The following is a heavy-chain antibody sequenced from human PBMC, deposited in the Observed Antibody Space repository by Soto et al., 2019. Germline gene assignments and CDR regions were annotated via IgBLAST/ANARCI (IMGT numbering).Heavy chain of an antibody. V-gene: IGHV3-74*01. J-gene: IGHJ4*02. CDR1: GFLFSSYW. Sequence: EVQLVESGGGLVQPGGSLRLSCAASGFLFSSYWVHWVRQAPGRGLVWVSRINSDGSTTDYADSVKGRFTISRDNAKNTLFLQMNSLRAEDTAVYFCARGRPFDYWGQGTLVTVSS. CDR3: ARGRPFDY. CDR2: INSDGSTT.